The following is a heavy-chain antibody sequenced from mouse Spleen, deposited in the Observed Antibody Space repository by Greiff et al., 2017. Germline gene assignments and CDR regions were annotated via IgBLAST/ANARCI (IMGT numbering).Heavy chain of an antibody. CDR1: GYTFTSYG. J-gene: IGHJ4*01. CDR3: ARHDYDVDYAMDY. V-gene: IGHV1-81*01. D-gene: IGHD2-4*01. CDR2: IYPRSGNT. Sequence: QVQLQQSGAELARPGASVKLSCKASGYTFTSYGISWVKQRTGQGLEWIGEIYPRSGNTYYNEKFKGKATLTADKSSSTAYMELRSLTSEDSAVYFCARHDYDVDYAMDYWGQGTSVTVSS.